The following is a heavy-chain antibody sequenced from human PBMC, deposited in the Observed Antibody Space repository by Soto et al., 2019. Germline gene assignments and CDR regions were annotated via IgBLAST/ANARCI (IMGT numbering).Heavy chain of an antibody. J-gene: IGHJ5*02. Sequence: EVQLVESGGGLIQPGMSLRLSCAASGFSFDDYAMHWVRQVPGKGLEWITGISWNSGTIGYADSVKGRFTISRDNAKNSLYLQMNSLRAEDTAFYYCARDVWSRASGPPDSWGQGTLGTVSS. CDR2: ISWNSGTI. CDR3: ARDVWSRASGPPDS. D-gene: IGHD3-10*01. CDR1: GFSFDDYA. V-gene: IGHV3-9*01.